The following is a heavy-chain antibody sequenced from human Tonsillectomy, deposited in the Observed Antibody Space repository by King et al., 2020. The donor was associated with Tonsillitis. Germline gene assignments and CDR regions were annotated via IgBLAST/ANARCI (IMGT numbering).Heavy chain of an antibody. CDR1: GGSINSYY. V-gene: IGHV4-59*12. CDR2: VSHSGST. D-gene: IGHD4-23*01. J-gene: IGHJ4*02. CDR3: ARAELVTAVFAY. Sequence: QLQESGPGLVKPSETLSLTCSVSGGSINSYYWNWIRQPPGKGLEWIGYVSHSGSTNYNPSLQSRVTISADTSKKHFSLKLNSVTAADTAAYYCARAELVTAVFAYWGQGSLVIVSS.